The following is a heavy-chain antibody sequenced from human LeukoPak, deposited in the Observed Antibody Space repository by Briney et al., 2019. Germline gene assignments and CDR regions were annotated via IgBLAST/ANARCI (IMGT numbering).Heavy chain of an antibody. Sequence: GGSLRLSCAASGFTFSSYAMSWVRQAPGKGLEWVSAISGSGGSTYYADSVKGRFTISRDNSKNTLYLQMNSLKTEDTAVYYCTRVVAMVIDYWGQGTLVTVSS. CDR3: TRVVAMVIDY. CDR1: GFTFSSYA. V-gene: IGHV3-23*01. J-gene: IGHJ4*02. D-gene: IGHD5-18*01. CDR2: ISGSGGST.